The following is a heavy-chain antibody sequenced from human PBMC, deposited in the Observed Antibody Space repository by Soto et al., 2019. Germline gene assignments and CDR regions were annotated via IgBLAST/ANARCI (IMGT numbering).Heavy chain of an antibody. CDR1: GFTFNNYA. V-gene: IGHV3-23*01. CDR3: AKGSVVVAAKFDS. Sequence: EVQLLESGGDLVRPGVSRRLSCAASGFTFNNYAMSWVRQAPGKGLEWVSAISSSGYSTYYTDSVKGRFTISRDNSRNTVYLQMNNLRAEDTAVHYCAKGSVVVAAKFDSWGQGTLVTVSS. CDR2: ISSSGYST. D-gene: IGHD2-21*02. J-gene: IGHJ4*02.